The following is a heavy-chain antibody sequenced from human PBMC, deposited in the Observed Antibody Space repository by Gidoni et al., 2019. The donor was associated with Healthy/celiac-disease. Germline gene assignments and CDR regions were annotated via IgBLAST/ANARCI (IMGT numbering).Heavy chain of an antibody. Sequence: EVQLVESGGGLIQPGGSLRLSCAASGFTVSSNYMSWVHQAPGKGLEWVSVIYSGGSTYYADSVKGRFTISRDNSKNTLYLQMNSLRAEDTAVYYCARDRGERPGGYYYYGMDVWGQGTTVTVSS. CDR2: IYSGGST. CDR3: ARDRGERPGGYYYYGMDV. CDR1: GFTVSSNY. D-gene: IGHD1-1*01. V-gene: IGHV3-53*01. J-gene: IGHJ6*02.